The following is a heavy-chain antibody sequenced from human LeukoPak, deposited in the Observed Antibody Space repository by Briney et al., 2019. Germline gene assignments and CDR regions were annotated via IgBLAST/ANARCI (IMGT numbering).Heavy chain of an antibody. D-gene: IGHD3-10*01. Sequence: SETLSLTCTVSGGSISSSSYYWGWIRQPPGKGLEWIGSIYYSGSTYYNPSLKSRVTISVDTSKNQFSLKASDTAMYYCARPRRALLWFGELDYWGQGTLVTVSS. J-gene: IGHJ4*02. CDR1: GGSISSSSYY. CDR3: ARPRRALLWFGELDY. V-gene: IGHV4-39*07. CDR2: IYYSGST.